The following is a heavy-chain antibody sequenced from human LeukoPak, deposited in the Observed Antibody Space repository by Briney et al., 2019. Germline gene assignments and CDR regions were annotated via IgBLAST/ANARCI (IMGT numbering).Heavy chain of an antibody. Sequence: SETLSLTCIVSGGSIGSYYWSWIRQPPGKGLEWIGYIYYSGSTDYNPSLKSRVTISVDTSKNQFSLRLSSVTAADTAVYYCARRVSGSLYYFDYWGQGTLVIVPP. J-gene: IGHJ4*02. V-gene: IGHV4-59*08. CDR2: IYYSGST. CDR3: ARRVSGSLYYFDY. CDR1: GGSIGSYY. D-gene: IGHD3-10*01.